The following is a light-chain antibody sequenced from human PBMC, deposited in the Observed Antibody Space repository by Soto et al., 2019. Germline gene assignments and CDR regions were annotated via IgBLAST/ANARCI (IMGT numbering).Light chain of an antibody. V-gene: IGKV3-15*01. CDR3: QQHADWPLT. J-gene: IGKJ4*01. Sequence: EIVMTQSPVTLSVSPGERATLFCRASQSVSINLAWYQQNPGQAPRLLIYGASTRATGVPARFSGSGSGTEFTLTINSLQSEDFALYYCQQHADWPLTFGGGTKVDI. CDR2: GAS. CDR1: QSVSIN.